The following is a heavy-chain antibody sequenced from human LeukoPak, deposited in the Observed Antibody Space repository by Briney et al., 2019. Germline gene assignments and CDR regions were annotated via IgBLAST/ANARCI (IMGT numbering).Heavy chain of an antibody. Sequence: PGGSLRLSCAASGFTFRNYALSWVRQAPGKGLEWVSVISGSGGSTYYAASVKGRFTISRDNSKSTLYLQMNSLRAEDTAVYYCASVPDYYDSSGYFDYWGQGTLVTVSS. CDR1: GFTFRNYA. D-gene: IGHD3-22*01. CDR3: ASVPDYYDSSGYFDY. CDR2: ISGSGGST. V-gene: IGHV3-23*01. J-gene: IGHJ4*02.